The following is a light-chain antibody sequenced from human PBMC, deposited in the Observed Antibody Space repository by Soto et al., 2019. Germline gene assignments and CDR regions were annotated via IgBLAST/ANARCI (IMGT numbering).Light chain of an antibody. CDR2: DAS. Sequence: IHLTQSPSSLSASVGDRVTITCRASQGISLSLTWYQQRPGKAPKLLIYDASTLAGELPSRFSGSGSGTDFTLTISSLHPEDFAAYFCQQFDSYPITFGQGTRLEL. V-gene: IGKV1-13*02. CDR1: QGISLS. J-gene: IGKJ5*01. CDR3: QQFDSYPIT.